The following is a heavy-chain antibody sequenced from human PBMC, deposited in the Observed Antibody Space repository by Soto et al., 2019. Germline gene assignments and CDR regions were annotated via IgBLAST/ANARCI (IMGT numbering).Heavy chain of an antibody. D-gene: IGHD3-16*01. CDR2: INMDGSRI. CDR1: GFTFNDYW. CDR3: AKVGGYYIDS. J-gene: IGHJ4*02. V-gene: IGHV3-74*03. Sequence: EVQLVESGGGLVQPGESLRLSCVASGFTFNDYWMHWVRQAPGKGPVWVARINMDGSRITYADAVRGRVTISKDDPNDTLYLQMNSLRAEYTAVYYCAKVGGYYIDSWGQGTLVTVSS.